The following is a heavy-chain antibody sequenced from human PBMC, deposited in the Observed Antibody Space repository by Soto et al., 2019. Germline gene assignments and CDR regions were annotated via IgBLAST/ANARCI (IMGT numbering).Heavy chain of an antibody. CDR1: GFTFSSYA. CDR2: ISYDGSNK. CDR3: ARSFDY. V-gene: IGHV3-30-3*01. J-gene: IGHJ4*02. Sequence: GGSLRLSCAASGFTFSSYAMHWVRQAPGKGLEWVAVISYDGSNKYYADSVKGRFTISRDNSKNTLYLQMNSLRAEDTAVYYCARSFDYWGQGTLVTVSS.